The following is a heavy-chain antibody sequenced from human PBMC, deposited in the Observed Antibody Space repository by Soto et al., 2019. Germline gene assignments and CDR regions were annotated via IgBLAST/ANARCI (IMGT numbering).Heavy chain of an antibody. J-gene: IGHJ6*02. CDR1: GGTFSSYA. CDR3: ARVGGPSYYYYGMDV. V-gene: IGHV1-69*06. CDR2: IIPIFGTA. D-gene: IGHD3-16*01. Sequence: GASVKVSCKASGGTFSSYAISWVRQAPGQGLEWMGGIIPIFGTANYAQKFQGRVTITADKSTSTAYMELSSLRSEDTAVYYCARVGGPSYYYYGMDVWGQGTTVTVSS.